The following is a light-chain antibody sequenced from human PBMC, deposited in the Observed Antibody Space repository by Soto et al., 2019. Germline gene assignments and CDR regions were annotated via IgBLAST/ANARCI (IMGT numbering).Light chain of an antibody. CDR3: SSFTTTSTLV. V-gene: IGLV2-14*03. Sequence: QSAPTQPASVSGSPGQSITISCTGTSSDVGGYNHVSWYQHHPGKAPKLMMRDVSNRPSGVSNRFSGSKSGNTASLTISGLQAEDEADYYCSSFTTTSTLVFGGGTKLTVL. CDR2: DVS. J-gene: IGLJ2*01. CDR1: SSDVGGYNH.